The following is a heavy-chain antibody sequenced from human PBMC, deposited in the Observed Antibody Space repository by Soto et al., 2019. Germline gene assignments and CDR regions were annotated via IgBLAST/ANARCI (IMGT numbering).Heavy chain of an antibody. Sequence: QVQLVESGGGVVQPGRSLRLSCAASGFTFSSYALHWVRQAPGKGLEWVAVISYDGSNKYYADSVQGRFTISRDNSKNTLYLQMNSLRAEDTAVYFCARVRLVFAITPSDYHSGMDVW. CDR3: ARVRLVFAITPSDYHSGMDV. J-gene: IGHJ6*01. CDR1: GFTFSSYA. D-gene: IGHD2-21*01. V-gene: IGHV3-30-3*01. CDR2: ISYDGSNK.